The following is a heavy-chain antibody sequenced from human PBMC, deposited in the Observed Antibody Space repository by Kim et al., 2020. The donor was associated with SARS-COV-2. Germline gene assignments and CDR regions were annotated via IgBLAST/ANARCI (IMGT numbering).Heavy chain of an antibody. V-gene: IGHV4-34*01. CDR3: TRGNLAPRLQY. D-gene: IGHD6-6*01. Sequence: SETLSLTCAVYGGSFSDNYYNWIRQPPGKGLEWIGEIHRSGSPKYNPSLKSRVTISLDTSKNQFSLKLTSVTAAYTALYYCTRGNLAPRLQYWGQGALVT. CDR2: IHRSGSP. J-gene: IGHJ4*02. CDR1: GGSFSDNY.